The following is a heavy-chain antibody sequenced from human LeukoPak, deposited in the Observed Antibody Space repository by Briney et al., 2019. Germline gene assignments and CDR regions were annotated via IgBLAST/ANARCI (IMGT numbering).Heavy chain of an antibody. CDR1: GGSISSGGYY. Sequence: PSETLSLTCTVSGGSISSGGYYWSWIRQHPGKGLEWIGYIYYSGSTYYNPSLKSRVTISVDTSKNQFSLKLSSVTAADTAVYYCARGYSGYEFDYWGQGTLVTVSS. CDR2: IYYSGST. D-gene: IGHD5-12*01. J-gene: IGHJ4*02. CDR3: ARGYSGYEFDY. V-gene: IGHV4-31*03.